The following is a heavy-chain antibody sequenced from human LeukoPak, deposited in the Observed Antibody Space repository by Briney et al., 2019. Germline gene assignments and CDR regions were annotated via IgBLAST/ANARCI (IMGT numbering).Heavy chain of an antibody. Sequence: GGSLRLSCAASRFTFSDYYMTWIRQAPGKGLEWVSYISSSGSTIYYADSVRGRFTISRDNAKKSLYLQMNSLRAEDTAVYYCARDLDQWLNHLDVWGQGTTVTVSS. J-gene: IGHJ6*02. CDR3: ARDLDQWLNHLDV. D-gene: IGHD3-22*01. V-gene: IGHV3-11*01. CDR2: ISSSGSTI. CDR1: RFTFSDYY.